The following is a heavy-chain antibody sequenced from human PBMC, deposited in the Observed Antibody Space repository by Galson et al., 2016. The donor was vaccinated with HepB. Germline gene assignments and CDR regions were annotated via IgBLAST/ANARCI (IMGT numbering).Heavy chain of an antibody. J-gene: IGHJ6*04. CDR1: GGSIGSYY. Sequence: SETLSLTCTVSGGSIGSYYWSWIRQPAGKGLEWIGRIYTSGSTNYNPSLKSRVTMAVDTSKNQFSLKQSPVTAADTAVYYCARERGSSSWLYGMDVWGKGTTVTVSS. D-gene: IGHD6-13*01. V-gene: IGHV4-4*07. CDR3: ARERGSSSWLYGMDV. CDR2: IYTSGST.